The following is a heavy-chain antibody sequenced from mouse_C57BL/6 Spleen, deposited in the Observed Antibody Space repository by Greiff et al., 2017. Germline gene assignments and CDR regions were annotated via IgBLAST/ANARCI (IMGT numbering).Heavy chain of an antibody. CDR1: GYTFTSYW. V-gene: IGHV1-53*01. CDR2: INPSNGGT. J-gene: IGHJ2*01. CDR3: ARWLLRYFDY. D-gene: IGHD2-3*01. Sequence: VQRVESGTELVKPGASVKLSCKASGYTFTSYWMHWVKQRPGQGLEWIGNINPSNGGTNYNEKFKSKATLTVDKSSSTAYMQLSSLTSEDSAVYYCARWLLRYFDYWGQGTTLTVSS.